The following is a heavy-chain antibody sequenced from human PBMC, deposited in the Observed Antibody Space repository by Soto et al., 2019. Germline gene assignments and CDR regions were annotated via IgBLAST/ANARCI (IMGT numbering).Heavy chain of an antibody. CDR2: IILPFGTP. CDR1: GTTLSNFA. Sequence: QVRLVQSGAEVKKTGSSVRVSGEASGTTLSNFAFGWVRQAPGQGLEWMGGIILPFGTPNYAQKFQGRVTISADESMTTAYMELRGLRSEDTAVYYCVRGPDYEGYFDYWGQGTLVTVSS. CDR3: VRGPDYEGYFDY. J-gene: IGHJ4*02. V-gene: IGHV1-69*12. D-gene: IGHD3-22*01.